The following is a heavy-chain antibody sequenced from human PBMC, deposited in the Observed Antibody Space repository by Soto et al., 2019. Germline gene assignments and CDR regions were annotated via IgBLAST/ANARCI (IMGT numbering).Heavy chain of an antibody. D-gene: IGHD2-15*01. Sequence: GGSLRLSCAASGFTFSGSAMHWVRQASGKGLEWVGRIRSKANSYATAYAASVKGRFTISRDDSKNTAYLQMNSLKTEDTAVYYCTIIMEGRQGYCSGESCGALDYWGQGTLVTVSS. CDR2: IRSKANSYAT. CDR3: TIIMEGRQGYCSGESCGALDY. V-gene: IGHV3-73*01. CDR1: GFTFSGSA. J-gene: IGHJ4*02.